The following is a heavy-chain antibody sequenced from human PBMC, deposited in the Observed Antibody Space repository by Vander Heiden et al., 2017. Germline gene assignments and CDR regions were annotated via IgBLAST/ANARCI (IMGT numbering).Heavy chain of an antibody. V-gene: IGHV3-73*01. CDR1: GFTFSAPA. J-gene: IGHJ6*02. CDR3: SRLVPDYGMDV. Sequence: EVQLVESGGGLVQPGGSLKLSCAASGFTFSAPALHWVPQASGKGLGWVGRIRSKGDSYATAYAASVKGRFTISRDDSKNTAYLQMNSLKTEDTAVYYCSRLVPDYGMDVWGQGTTVTVSS. CDR2: IRSKGDSYAT.